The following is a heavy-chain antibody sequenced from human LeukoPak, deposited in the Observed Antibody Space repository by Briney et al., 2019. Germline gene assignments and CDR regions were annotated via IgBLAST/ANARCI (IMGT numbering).Heavy chain of an antibody. CDR2: VTGTGSST. V-gene: IGHV3-23*01. Sequence: GGSLRLSCAASGFTFSSYAMSWVRQAPGKGLEWVSTVTGTGSSTNYADSVRGRFTISRDNSKNTLYLQMNSLRAEDTATYYCAKGGTADLAYIDYWGQGALVTVSS. CDR1: GFTFSSYA. CDR3: AKGGTADLAYIDY. D-gene: IGHD1/OR15-1a*01. J-gene: IGHJ4*02.